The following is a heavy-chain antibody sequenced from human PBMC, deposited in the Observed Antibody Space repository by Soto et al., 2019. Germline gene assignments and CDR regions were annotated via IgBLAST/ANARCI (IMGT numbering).Heavy chain of an antibody. V-gene: IGHV3-30*18. Sequence: GGSLRVSWTASGFNCIGYGVRWIRPAPGKGLEWVAVISYDGSNKYYADSVKGRFTISRDNSKNTLYLQMNSLRAEDTTVYYCAKDPGYSSSWSLFYYYYGMDVWGQGTMVTVSS. CDR2: ISYDGSNK. CDR1: GFNCIGYG. CDR3: AKDPGYSSSWSLFYYYYGMDV. D-gene: IGHD6-13*01. J-gene: IGHJ6*02.